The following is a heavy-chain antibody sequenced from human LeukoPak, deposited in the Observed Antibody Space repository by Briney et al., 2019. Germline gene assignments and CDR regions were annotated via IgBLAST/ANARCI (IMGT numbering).Heavy chain of an antibody. CDR3: ARGEYYYGSGSYYNEDWFDP. Sequence: PSETLSLTCTVSGGSISSYYWSWIRQPAGKGLEWIGRIYTSGSTNYNPSLKSRVTMSVDTSKNQFSLKLSSVTAADTAVYYCARGEYYYGSGSYYNEDWFDPWGQGTLVTVSS. J-gene: IGHJ5*02. D-gene: IGHD3-10*01. V-gene: IGHV4-4*07. CDR2: IYTSGST. CDR1: GGSISSYY.